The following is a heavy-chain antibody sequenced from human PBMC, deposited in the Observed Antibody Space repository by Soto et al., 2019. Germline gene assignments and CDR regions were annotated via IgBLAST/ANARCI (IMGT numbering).Heavy chain of an antibody. D-gene: IGHD2-21*01. Sequence: GGSLRLSCAASGFIFSYHHMDWVRQAPGKGLEWVGRSRNKRNSYTTEYAASVRGRFTFSRDDSKNSLYVQMNSLKTEDTAVYYXVRTVTYLTASYYGMDVWGQGTTVTVSS. CDR1: GFIFSYHH. J-gene: IGHJ6*02. CDR3: VRTVTYLTASYYGMDV. V-gene: IGHV3-72*01. CDR2: SRNKRNSYTT.